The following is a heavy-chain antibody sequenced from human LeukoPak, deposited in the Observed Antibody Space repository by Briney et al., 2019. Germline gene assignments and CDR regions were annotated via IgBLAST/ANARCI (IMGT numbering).Heavy chain of an antibody. CDR3: ARQRGYSWFDP. D-gene: IGHD6-13*01. CDR1: GGSISSYY. Sequence: SETLSLTCTVSGGSISSYYWSWIRQPPGKGLEWIGSIYYSGSTYYNPSLKSRVTISIDTSKNQFSLKLSSVTAADTAVYHCARQRGYSWFDPWGQGTLVTVSS. J-gene: IGHJ5*02. CDR2: IYYSGST. V-gene: IGHV4-59*05.